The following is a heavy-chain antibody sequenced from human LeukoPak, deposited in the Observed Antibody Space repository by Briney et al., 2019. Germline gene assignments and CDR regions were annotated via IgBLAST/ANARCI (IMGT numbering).Heavy chain of an antibody. V-gene: IGHV4-30-4*01. D-gene: IGHD3-10*01. CDR1: GGSISSGDYY. J-gene: IGHJ4*02. Sequence: SETLSLTCTVSGGSISSGDYYWSWIRQPPGKGLEWIGYIYYSGSTYYNPSLKSRVTISVDTSKNQLSLKLSSVTAADTAVYYCARLTYYYGSGSFQFDYWGQGTLVTVSS. CDR3: ARLTYYYGSGSFQFDY. CDR2: IYYSGST.